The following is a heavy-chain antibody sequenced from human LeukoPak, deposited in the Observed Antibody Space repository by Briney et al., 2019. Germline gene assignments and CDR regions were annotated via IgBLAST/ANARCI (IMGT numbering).Heavy chain of an antibody. Sequence: GASVKVSCKASGYTFINYGINWVRQAPGQGLEWMGWISAYNGNTNYAQKLQGRVTMTTDTSTSTAYMELRSLRSDDTAVYYCARDLVTMVRGVLDYWGQGTLVTVPS. D-gene: IGHD3-10*01. V-gene: IGHV1-18*04. CDR1: GYTFINYG. CDR2: ISAYNGNT. CDR3: ARDLVTMVRGVLDY. J-gene: IGHJ4*02.